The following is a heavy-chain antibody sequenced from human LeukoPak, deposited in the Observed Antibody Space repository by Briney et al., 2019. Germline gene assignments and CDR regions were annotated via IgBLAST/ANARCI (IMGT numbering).Heavy chain of an antibody. J-gene: IGHJ3*02. CDR3: ATSGWNDAFDI. V-gene: IGHV1-24*01. CDR1: GYTLTELS. D-gene: IGHD1-1*01. CDR2: FDPEDGET. Sequence: ASVKASCKVSGYTLTELSMHWVRQAPGKGLEWMGGFDPEDGETIYAQKFQGRVTMTEDTSTDTAYTELSSLRSEDTAVYYCATSGWNDAFDIWGQGTMVTVSS.